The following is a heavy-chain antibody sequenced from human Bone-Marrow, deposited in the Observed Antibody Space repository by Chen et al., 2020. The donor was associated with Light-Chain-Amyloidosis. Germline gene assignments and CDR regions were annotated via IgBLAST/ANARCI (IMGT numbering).Heavy chain of an antibody. J-gene: IGHJ4*02. V-gene: IGHV3-30*03. CDR1: GFTFSSYA. CDR3: ARERDGRGLDY. Sequence: VESGGGVVQPGRSLRLSCAASGFTFSSYAMDWVRQAPGKGLEWLAFISYDGSRVSYAGSLKGRFTSSRDQSKRKLYLQMNSLGPEDTALYYCARERDGRGLDYWGQGTLVSVST. D-gene: IGHD3-10*01. CDR2: ISYDGSRV.